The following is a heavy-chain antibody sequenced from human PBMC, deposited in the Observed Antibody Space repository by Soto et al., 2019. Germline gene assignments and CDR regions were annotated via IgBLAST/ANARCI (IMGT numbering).Heavy chain of an antibody. CDR3: TRGVGSGSYYNQYNWFDP. V-gene: IGHV1-18*01. CDR2: INVYNGNT. CDR1: GYTFTNYG. D-gene: IGHD3-10*01. Sequence: QVQLVQSGGEVKKPGASVKVSCKASGYTFTNYGISWVRQAPGQGLEWMGWINVYNGNTKYAQKVQGRVTMTTDTSTSTAYMERRRLTSDDTALYYCTRGVGSGSYYNQYNWFDPWGQGTLVTVSS. J-gene: IGHJ5*02.